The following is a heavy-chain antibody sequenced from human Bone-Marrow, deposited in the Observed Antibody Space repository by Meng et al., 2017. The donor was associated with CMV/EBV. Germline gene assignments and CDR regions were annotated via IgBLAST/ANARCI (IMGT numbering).Heavy chain of an antibody. CDR3: ARDQSIDSGYDYYFDY. J-gene: IGHJ4*02. CDR1: GFTFSSYE. Sequence: GESLKISCAASGFTFSSYEMNWVRQAPGKGLEWVSYISSSGSTIYYADSVKGRFTISRDNAKNSLYLQMNSLRAEDTAVYYCARDQSIDSGYDYYFDYWGQGPLVTVSS. D-gene: IGHD5-12*01. CDR2: ISSSGSTI. V-gene: IGHV3-48*03.